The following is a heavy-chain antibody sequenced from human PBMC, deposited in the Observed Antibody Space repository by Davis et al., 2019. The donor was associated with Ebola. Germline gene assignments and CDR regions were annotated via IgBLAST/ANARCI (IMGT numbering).Heavy chain of an antibody. CDR2: ISSSSSYI. V-gene: IGHV3-21*04. J-gene: IGHJ3*01. Sequence: GESLKISCAASGFTFSSYSMNWVRQAPGKGLEWVSSISSSSSYIYYADSVKGRFTISRDNAKNSLYLQMNSLRAEDTAVYYCARGGLYDSSGYSHTAFDVWGQGTMVTVSS. CDR1: GFTFSSYS. CDR3: ARGGLYDSSGYSHTAFDV. D-gene: IGHD3-22*01.